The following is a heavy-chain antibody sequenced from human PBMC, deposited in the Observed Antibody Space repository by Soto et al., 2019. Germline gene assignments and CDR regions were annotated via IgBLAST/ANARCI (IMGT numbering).Heavy chain of an antibody. CDR2: IYPGDSDT. V-gene: IGHV5-51*01. CDR1: GYILNSYW. D-gene: IGHD6-13*01. J-gene: IGHJ4*02. CDR3: ARPMGSIAAAGDY. Sequence: PGESLKISCKGSGYILNSYWIGWVRQMPGKGLEWMGIIYPGDSDTRDSPSFQGQVTISADKSISTAYLQWSSLKASDTAMYYCARPMGSIAAAGDYWGQGTLVTVSS.